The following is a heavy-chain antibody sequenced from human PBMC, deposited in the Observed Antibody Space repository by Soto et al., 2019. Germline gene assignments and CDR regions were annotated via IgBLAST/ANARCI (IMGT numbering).Heavy chain of an antibody. V-gene: IGHV3-11*01. Sequence: QVQLVESGGGLVKPGGSLRLSCAASGFTFSDYYMNWIRQAPGKGLEWVSYISSGAITIYYAESVKGRFTISRDNAKNSLYLQLNRLRAEDPAVYYCAGQYSSSSVEFWGQGTLVTVSS. CDR1: GFTFSDYY. J-gene: IGHJ4*02. CDR3: AGQYSSSSVEF. CDR2: ISSGAITI. D-gene: IGHD6-6*01.